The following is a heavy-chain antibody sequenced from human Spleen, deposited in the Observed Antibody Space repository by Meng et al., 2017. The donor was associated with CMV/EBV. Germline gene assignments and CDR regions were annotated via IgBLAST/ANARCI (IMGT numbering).Heavy chain of an antibody. CDR1: FSTYD. CDR3: ARSLNVVVVPADIPYWFDP. J-gene: IGHJ5*02. V-gene: IGHV1-69*17. Sequence: FSTYDSSWVRQAPGQGLEWMGGIIPMFGITNYAQKFQGRVTITADKSTSTAYMELTNLRSEDTAVYYCARSLNVVVVPADIPYWFDPWGQGTLVTVSS. CDR2: IIPMFGIT. D-gene: IGHD2-2*01.